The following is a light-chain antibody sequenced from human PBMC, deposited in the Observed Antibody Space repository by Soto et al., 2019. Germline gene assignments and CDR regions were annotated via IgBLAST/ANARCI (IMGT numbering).Light chain of an antibody. CDR2: ATS. V-gene: IGKV3-20*01. CDR3: HQFGYSPRT. CDR1: QTVNSDY. J-gene: IGKJ1*01. Sequence: EIVLTQSPGTLPLSPGETATLSCRASQTVNSDYLAWFQQRPGQAPRLLIFATSRRATDIPDRFSGSGYGTDFTLAIRRLEPEDFAVYYCHQFGYSPRTFGQGTKVDIK.